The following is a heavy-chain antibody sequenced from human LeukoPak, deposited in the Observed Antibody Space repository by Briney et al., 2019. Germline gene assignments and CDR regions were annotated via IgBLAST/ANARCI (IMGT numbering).Heavy chain of an antibody. D-gene: IGHD3/OR15-3a*01. CDR3: ARQTGSGLFILP. Sequence: SETLSLTCTVSGGSISSTSYYWGWIRQPPGKGLEWIGNIYYSGSTYYNPSLKSRVTISVDTSKNQFSLKLSSVTAADTAVYYCARQTGSGLFILPGGQGTLVTVSS. J-gene: IGHJ4*02. CDR2: IYYSGST. CDR1: GGSISSTSYY. V-gene: IGHV4-39*01.